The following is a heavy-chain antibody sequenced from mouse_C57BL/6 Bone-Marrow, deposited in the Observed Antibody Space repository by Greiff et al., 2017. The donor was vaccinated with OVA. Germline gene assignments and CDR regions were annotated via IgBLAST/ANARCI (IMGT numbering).Heavy chain of an antibody. J-gene: IGHJ3*01. V-gene: IGHV3-6*01. CDR2: ISYDGSN. CDR3: AGGDGNLAWFAY. Sequence: EVQLQESGPGLVKPSQSLSLICSVTGYSITSGYYWNWIRQFPGNKLEWMGYISYDGSNNYNPSLKNRISITRDTSKYQFFLKLNTVTTEDTATYYCAGGDGNLAWFAYWGQGTLVTVSA. D-gene: IGHD2-1*01. CDR1: GYSITSGYY.